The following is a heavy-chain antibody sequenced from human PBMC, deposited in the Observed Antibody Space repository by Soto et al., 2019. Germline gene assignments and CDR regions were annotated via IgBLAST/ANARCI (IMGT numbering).Heavy chain of an antibody. CDR1: GFSLTTNGVG. CDR3: VHRAYSVYFFDS. J-gene: IGHJ4*02. Sequence: QITLKESGPTLVKPTQTLTLTCTFSGFSLTTNGVGVGWVRQPPGKAPEWLAVIYWDDDKRYSPSLKSRLTITKDASKNQVVLTMTNMDPVDSATYYCVHRAYSVYFFDSWGQGTLVTVSS. CDR2: IYWDDDK. D-gene: IGHD2-15*01. V-gene: IGHV2-5*02.